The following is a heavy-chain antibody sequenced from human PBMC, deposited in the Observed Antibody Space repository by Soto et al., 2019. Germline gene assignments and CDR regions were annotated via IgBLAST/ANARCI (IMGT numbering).Heavy chain of an antibody. D-gene: IGHD3-22*01. CDR2: IYNTGGT. J-gene: IGHJ4*02. V-gene: IGHV4-31*02. CDR3: ARVNYYASYGYRDGPYSFDY. Sequence: PSENPSIRCTVSGASRSNAGYSWGWIRRNPGKGLEFIGYIYNTGGTTYNPSLRSRITISLDTSENLFSLRLRSVTAADTAMYYCARVNYYASYGYRDGPYSFDYWGQLALVTLS. CDR1: GASRSNAGYS.